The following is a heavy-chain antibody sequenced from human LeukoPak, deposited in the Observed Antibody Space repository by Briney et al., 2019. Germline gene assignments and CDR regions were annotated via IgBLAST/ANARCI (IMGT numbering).Heavy chain of an antibody. Sequence: PSETLSLTCTVSGGSISSSSYYWGWIRQPPGKGLEWIGSIYHSGSTYYNPSLKSRVTISVDTSKNQFSLKLSSVTAADTAVYYCARHREGRRPHFDYWGQGTLVTVSS. V-gene: IGHV4-39*01. CDR1: GGSISSSSYY. J-gene: IGHJ4*02. D-gene: IGHD5-24*01. CDR2: IYHSGST. CDR3: ARHREGRRPHFDY.